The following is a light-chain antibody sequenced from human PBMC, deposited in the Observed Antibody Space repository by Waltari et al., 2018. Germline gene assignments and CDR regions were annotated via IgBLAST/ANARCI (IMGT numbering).Light chain of an antibody. CDR2: KAN. Sequence: QTVVTQEPSLSVSPGGTVTLTCALSSGSLSTTSYATWYQQTPGQAPRTLAYKANARSSGVPARFSGSILGNTAALTITGAQADDESDYYCALYMGSGIWVFGGGTRLTVL. J-gene: IGLJ3*02. CDR3: ALYMGSGIWV. V-gene: IGLV8-61*01. CDR1: SGSLSTTSY.